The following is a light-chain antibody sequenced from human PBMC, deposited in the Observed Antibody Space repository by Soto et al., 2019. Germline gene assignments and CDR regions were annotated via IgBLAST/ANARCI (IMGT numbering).Light chain of an antibody. CDR2: DAS. V-gene: IGKV3-15*01. Sequence: EIVMTQSPATLSVYPGERASRSCSASQSVSSNLAWYQQKPGQAPRLLIYDASTRATVIPARFSGSGSGTEFTLTISSLQSEDFAVYDCQQYNDWPPITFGQGTRLEIK. CDR3: QQYNDWPPIT. J-gene: IGKJ5*01. CDR1: QSVSSN.